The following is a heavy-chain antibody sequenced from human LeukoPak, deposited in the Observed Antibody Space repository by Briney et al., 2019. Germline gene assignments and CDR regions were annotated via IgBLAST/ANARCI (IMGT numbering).Heavy chain of an antibody. CDR1: GFTFSSFA. CDR2: VSASGATP. CDR3: AKKLTVVDTFDY. V-gene: IGHV3-23*01. D-gene: IGHD3-22*01. J-gene: IGHJ4*02. Sequence: GGSLRLSCAASGFTFSSFAMSWVRQAPGKGLEWVSAVSASGATPYYADSVKGRFTISRDNSKNTLFLQINSLRAEDTAVYYCAKKLTVVDTFDYWGQGALVTVSS.